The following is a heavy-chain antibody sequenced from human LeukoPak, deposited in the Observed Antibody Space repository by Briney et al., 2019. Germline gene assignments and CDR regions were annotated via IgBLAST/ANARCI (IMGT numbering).Heavy chain of an antibody. CDR1: GGTFSSYA. CDR3: ARVPYYDILTGYYKGDYYYYYMDV. D-gene: IGHD3-9*01. CDR2: IIPIFGTA. J-gene: IGHJ6*03. Sequence: GASVKVSCKASGGTFSSYAISWVRQAPGQGLEWMGGIIPIFGTANYAQKFQGRVTITADESTSTACMELSSLRSEDTAVYYCARVPYYDILTGYYKGDYYYYYMDVWGKGTTVTISS. V-gene: IGHV1-69*13.